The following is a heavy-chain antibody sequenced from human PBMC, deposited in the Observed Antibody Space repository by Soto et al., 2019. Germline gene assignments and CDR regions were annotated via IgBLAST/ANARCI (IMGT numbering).Heavy chain of an antibody. V-gene: IGHV4-4*07. J-gene: IGHJ5*01. CDR3: ARGTTDSGKNWFDS. CDR1: GGSMSTYY. CDR2: MFSSGST. D-gene: IGHD1-1*01. Sequence: SETLSLTCTVSGGSMSTYYWSWIRQPAGKGLQWIGRMFSSGSTNYDPSLKGRVSMSLDTSKNQFSLYLRSVTAADTAVYCCARGTTDSGKNWFDSWGQGTPVTVSS.